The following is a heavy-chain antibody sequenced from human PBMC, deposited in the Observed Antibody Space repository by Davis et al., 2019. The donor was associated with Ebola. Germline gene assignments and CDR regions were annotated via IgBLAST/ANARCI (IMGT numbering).Heavy chain of an antibody. CDR3: ARAPGYCTGGVCHPPYYYGMDV. J-gene: IGHJ6*02. V-gene: IGHV4-39*01. CDR1: GGSISNSYY. D-gene: IGHD2-8*02. Sequence: MPSETLSLTCTVSGGSISNSYYWGWIRQPPGKGLEWIGNIYYSGSTYYNPSLKSRVTISVDTSKNQFSLKLSSVTAADTAVYYCARAPGYCTGGVCHPPYYYGMDVWGQGTTVTVSS. CDR2: IYYSGST.